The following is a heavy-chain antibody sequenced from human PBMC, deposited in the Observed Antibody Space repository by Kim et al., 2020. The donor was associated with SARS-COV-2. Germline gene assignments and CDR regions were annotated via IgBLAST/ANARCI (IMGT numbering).Heavy chain of an antibody. CDR2: T. J-gene: IGHJ4*02. D-gene: IGHD2-2*01. V-gene: IGHV1-2*05. Sequence: TSLARKFQGRVTMTRDTSINTVYMELSRRRSDDTVVYYCAKGATPTGFDYWGQGTLVTVSS. CDR3: AKGATPTGFDY.